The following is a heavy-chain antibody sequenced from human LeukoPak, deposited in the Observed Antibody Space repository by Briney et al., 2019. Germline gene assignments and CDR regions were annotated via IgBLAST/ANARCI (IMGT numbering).Heavy chain of an antibody. Sequence: PGGSLRLSCAASGFTFSSYGMHWVRQAPGKGLEWVAVIWYDGSNKYYADSVKGRFTISRDNSKNTLYLQMNSLRAEDTAVYYCARDLARGVPAGDYWGQGTLVTVSS. J-gene: IGHJ4*02. CDR3: ARDLARGVPAGDY. CDR1: GFTFSSYG. D-gene: IGHD3-10*01. CDR2: IWYDGSNK. V-gene: IGHV3-33*01.